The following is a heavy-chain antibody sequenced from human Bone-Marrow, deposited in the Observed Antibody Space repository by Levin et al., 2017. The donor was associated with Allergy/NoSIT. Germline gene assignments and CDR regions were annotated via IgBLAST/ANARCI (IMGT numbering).Heavy chain of an antibody. Sequence: SETLSLTRNVSGSSFSSGFHWGWIRQPPGKGLEWIGSIYHNGNTNYNPSLKSRVTVSLDTSKNQFSLRLSSVTAADTALYYCARVVGVVIPAAIDYWGQGTLVTVSS. J-gene: IGHJ4*02. D-gene: IGHD2-15*01. V-gene: IGHV4-38-2*02. CDR1: GSSFSSGFH. CDR3: ARVVGVVIPAAIDY. CDR2: IYHNGNT.